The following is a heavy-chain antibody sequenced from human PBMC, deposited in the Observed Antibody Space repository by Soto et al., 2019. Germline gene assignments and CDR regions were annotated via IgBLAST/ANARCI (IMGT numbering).Heavy chain of an antibody. V-gene: IGHV4-4*02. Sequence: QVQLQESGPGLVKPSGTLSLTCAVSDDSISNSRWWTWVRQPPGKGLEWIGDIFHSGDTNYNPSLKSRVVISVDKSQNQFSLKVSSVTAADTAVYYCAYSTGWYRHDVWGQGTLGTVSS. D-gene: IGHD6-19*01. CDR1: DDSISNSRW. CDR2: IFHSGDT. J-gene: IGHJ3*01. CDR3: AYSTGWYRHDV.